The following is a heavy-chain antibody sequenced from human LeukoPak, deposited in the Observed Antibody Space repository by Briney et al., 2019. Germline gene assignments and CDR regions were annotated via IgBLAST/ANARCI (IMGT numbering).Heavy chain of an antibody. Sequence: GGSLRLSXAASGFTFSSYAMSWVRQAPGKGLEWVSAISGSGGSTYYADSVKGRFTISRDNSKNTLYLQMNSLRVEDTAVYYCAKDLDCSSTSCYSGGYCGGDCLDYWGQGTLVTVSS. CDR3: AKDLDCSSTSCYSGGYCGGDCLDY. J-gene: IGHJ4*02. CDR2: ISGSGGST. V-gene: IGHV3-23*01. D-gene: IGHD2-2*01. CDR1: GFTFSSYA.